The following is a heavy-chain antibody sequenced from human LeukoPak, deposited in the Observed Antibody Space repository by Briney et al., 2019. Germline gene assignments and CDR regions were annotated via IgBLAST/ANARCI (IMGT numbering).Heavy chain of an antibody. CDR2: IYSDGSI. Sequence: GGSLRLSCAASGFIFSSNYMSWVRQAPGKGLEWVSVIYSDGSIYYADSVKGRFTISRDNSKNTLYLQMNSLRAEDTAVYYCARSIRYFQLFEDWGQGTLVAVSS. J-gene: IGHJ4*02. CDR1: GFIFSSNY. D-gene: IGHD3-9*01. V-gene: IGHV3-53*01. CDR3: ARSIRYFQLFED.